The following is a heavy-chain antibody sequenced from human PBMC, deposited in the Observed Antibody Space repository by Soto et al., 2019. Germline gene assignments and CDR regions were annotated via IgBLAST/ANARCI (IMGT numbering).Heavy chain of an antibody. J-gene: IGHJ1*01. CDR2: IYYSGTT. CDR1: GVSLTSSSYY. V-gene: IGHV4-39*01. CDR3: VIARRVMAGLFEHFQH. Sequence: QLQLQESGPGLVKPSETLSLICSVSGVSLTSSSYYWGWVRQSPGRGLEWIGSIYYSGTTYYNPSLKSRVTVSVDTSNNQFSLKLNSVTAADTALYYCVIARRVMAGLFEHFQHWGQGAMVTVSS. D-gene: IGHD6-19*01.